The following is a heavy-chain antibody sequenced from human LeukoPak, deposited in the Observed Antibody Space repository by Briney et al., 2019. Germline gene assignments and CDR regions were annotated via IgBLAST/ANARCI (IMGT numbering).Heavy chain of an antibody. CDR3: AKGVYCSSTSCPYYYYGMDV. CDR1: GFTYSSYA. CDR2: ISGSGGST. J-gene: IGHJ6*02. V-gene: IGHV3-23*01. Sequence: GGSLRLSCAPSGFTYSSYAMSGVRQAPGKGLERVSAISGSGGSTYYADSVKGRFTISRDNSKNTLYLQMNSLRAEDTAVYYCAKGVYCSSTSCPYYYYGMDVWGQGTTVTVSS. D-gene: IGHD2-2*01.